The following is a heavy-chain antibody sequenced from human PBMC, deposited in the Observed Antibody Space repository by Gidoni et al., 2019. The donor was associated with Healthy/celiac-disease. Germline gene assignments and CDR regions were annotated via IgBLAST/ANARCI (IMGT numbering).Heavy chain of an antibody. D-gene: IGHD3-22*01. CDR1: GYTFTGYY. CDR2: INPNSGGT. Sequence: QVQLVQSGAEVKKPGASVQVSCKASGYTFTGYYMHWVRQAPGQGLEWMGWINPNSGGTNYAQKFQGRVTMTRDTSISTAYMELSRLRSDDTAVYYCARGDSSGYFSFAFDIWGQGTMVTVSS. V-gene: IGHV1-2*02. J-gene: IGHJ3*02. CDR3: ARGDSSGYFSFAFDI.